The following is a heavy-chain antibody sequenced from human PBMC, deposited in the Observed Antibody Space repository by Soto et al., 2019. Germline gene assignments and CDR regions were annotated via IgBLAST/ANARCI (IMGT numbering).Heavy chain of an antibody. V-gene: IGHV6-1*01. CDR3: VRGLRFLESHDYYYGMDV. J-gene: IGHJ6*02. Sequence: PSQTLPLTCAIPGDSVPSNSAAWNWIRQSPSRGLEWLGRTYYRSKWYNDYAVSVKSRITINPDTSKNQFFLQLNSVTPEDTAVYYCVRGLRFLESHDYYYGMDVWGQGTTVTVSS. CDR1: GDSVPSNSAA. D-gene: IGHD3-3*01. CDR2: TYYRSKWYN.